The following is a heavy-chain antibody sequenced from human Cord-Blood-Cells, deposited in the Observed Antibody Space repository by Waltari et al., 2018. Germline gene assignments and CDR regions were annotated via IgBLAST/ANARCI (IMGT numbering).Heavy chain of an antibody. J-gene: IGHJ4*02. CDR2: IKSKTDGGTT. D-gene: IGHD3-10*01. Sequence: EVQLVESGGGLVKPGGSLRLSCAASGFTFSNAWMSWVRQAPGKGLEVVGRIKSKTDGGTTDYAAPVKGRFTISRDDSKNTLYLQMNSLKTEDTAVYYCTTDQDITMVRGVIITFDYWGQGTLVTVSS. CDR3: TTDQDITMVRGVIITFDY. V-gene: IGHV3-15*01. CDR1: GFTFSNAW.